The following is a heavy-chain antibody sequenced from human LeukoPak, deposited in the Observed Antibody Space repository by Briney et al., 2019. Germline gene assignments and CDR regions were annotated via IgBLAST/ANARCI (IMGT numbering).Heavy chain of an antibody. D-gene: IGHD5-18*01. CDR2: IIPIFGTA. V-gene: IGHV1-69*13. J-gene: IGHJ6*02. Sequence: SVKVSCKASGGTFSSYAISWVRQAPGQGLAWMGGIIPIFGTANYAQKFQGRVTITADESTSTAYMELSSLRSEDTAVYYCARRQTGYSYGLSGYYYGMDVWGQGTTVTVSS. CDR1: GGTFSSYA. CDR3: ARRQTGYSYGLSGYYYGMDV.